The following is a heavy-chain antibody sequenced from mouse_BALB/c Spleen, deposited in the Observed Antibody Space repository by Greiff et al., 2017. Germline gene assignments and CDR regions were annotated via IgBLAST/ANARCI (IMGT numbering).Heavy chain of an antibody. D-gene: IGHD3-1*01. CDR2: IRNKANGYTT. Sequence: EVKLEESGGGLVQPGGSLRLSCATSGFTFTDYYMSWVRQPPGKALEWLGFIRNKANGYTTEYSASVKGRFTISRDNSQSILYLQMNTLRAEDSATYYCARDSSGYVGAMDYWGQGTSVTVSS. CDR1: GFTFTDYY. V-gene: IGHV7-3*02. CDR3: ARDSSGYVGAMDY. J-gene: IGHJ4*01.